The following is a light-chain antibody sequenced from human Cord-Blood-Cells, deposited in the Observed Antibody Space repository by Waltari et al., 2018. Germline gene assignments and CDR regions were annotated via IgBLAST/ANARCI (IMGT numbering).Light chain of an antibody. CDR1: QSISSY. CDR3: QQSYSTP. J-gene: IGKJ2*01. Sequence: DIQMTQSPSSLSASVGDRVTITCQASQSISSYLNWYQQKPGKAPKLLIYAASSLQSGVPSRFSGSGSGTDFTLTISSLQPEDFATYYCQQSYSTPFGQGTKLEIK. V-gene: IGKV1-39*01. CDR2: AAS.